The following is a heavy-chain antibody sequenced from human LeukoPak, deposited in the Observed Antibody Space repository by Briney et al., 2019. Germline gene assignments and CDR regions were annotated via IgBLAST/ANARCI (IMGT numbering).Heavy chain of an antibody. V-gene: IGHV4-39*02. Sequence: PSETLSLTCTVSGGSISGSSYYWGWIRQPPGKGLEWIGSIYYSGSTYYNPSLKSRVTISVDTSKNQFSLKLNSVTATDTAVYYCARANHDTWIQLWRRVYFDYWGQGTLVTVSS. CDR1: GGSISGSSYY. D-gene: IGHD5-18*01. J-gene: IGHJ4*02. CDR2: IYYSGST. CDR3: ARANHDTWIQLWRRVYFDY.